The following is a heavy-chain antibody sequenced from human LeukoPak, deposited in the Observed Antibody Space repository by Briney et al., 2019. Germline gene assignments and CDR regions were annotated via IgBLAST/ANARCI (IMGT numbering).Heavy chain of an antibody. CDR3: AKELTGYSSSWYPSGFDY. CDR2: ISSNGGST. V-gene: IGHV3-64*01. D-gene: IGHD6-13*01. J-gene: IGHJ4*02. CDR1: GFTFSSYA. Sequence: GGSLRLSCAASGFTFSSYAMHWVRQAPGKGLEYVSAISSNGGSTYYANSVKGRFTISRDNSKNTLYLQMNSLRAEDTAVYYCAKELTGYSSSWYPSGFDYWGQGTLVTVSS.